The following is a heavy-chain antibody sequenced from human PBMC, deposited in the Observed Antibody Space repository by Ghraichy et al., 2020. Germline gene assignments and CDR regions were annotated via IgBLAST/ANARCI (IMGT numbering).Heavy chain of an antibody. D-gene: IGHD3-9*01. CDR3: ARERYFDWSHYYGMDV. CDR1: GYTFTSYD. Sequence: ASVKVSCKASGYTFTSYDINWVRQATRQGLEWMGWMNPNSGNTGYAQKFQGRVTMTRNTSISTAYMELSSLRSEDTAVYYCARERYFDWSHYYGMDVWGQGTTVTVSS. V-gene: IGHV1-8*01. J-gene: IGHJ6*02. CDR2: MNPNSGNT.